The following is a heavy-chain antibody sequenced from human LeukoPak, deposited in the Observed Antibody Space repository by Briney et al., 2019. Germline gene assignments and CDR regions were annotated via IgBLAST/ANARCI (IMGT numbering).Heavy chain of an antibody. CDR3: ASTYYYDSGDY. CDR2: ISSSSSTI. V-gene: IGHV3-48*04. J-gene: IGHJ4*02. CDR1: GFTFSSYS. Sequence: GGSLRLSCAASGFTFSSYSMNWVRQAPGKGLEWASYISSSSSTIYYADSVKGRFTISRDNAKNSLYLQMNSLRAEDTAVYYCASTYYYDSGDYWGQGTLVTVSS. D-gene: IGHD3-22*01.